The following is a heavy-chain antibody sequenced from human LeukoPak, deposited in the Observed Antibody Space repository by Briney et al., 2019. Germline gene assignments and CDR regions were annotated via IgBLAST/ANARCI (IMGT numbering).Heavy chain of an antibody. D-gene: IGHD3-22*01. CDR3: ARKLGPNYFDSSAFDY. CDR1: GYSFTSYW. CDR2: IYPGDSDT. J-gene: IGHJ4*02. Sequence: GESLKISCKGSGYSFTSYWIGWVRQMPGKGLEWMGIIYPGDSDTRYSPSFQGQVTISADKSISTAYLQWSSLEASDTAMYYYARKLGPNYFDSSAFDYWGQGTLVTVSS. V-gene: IGHV5-51*01.